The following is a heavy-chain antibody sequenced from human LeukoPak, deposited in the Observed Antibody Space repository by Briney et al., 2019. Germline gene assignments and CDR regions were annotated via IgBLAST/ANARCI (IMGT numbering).Heavy chain of an antibody. V-gene: IGHV4-59*01. CDR2: IYYSGST. CDR3: ARVRPWIQDGMDV. CDR1: GGSISSYY. Sequence: PSETLSLTCTVSGGSISSYYWSWIRQPPGKGLEGIGYIYYSGSTNYNPSLTSRVTISVDTSKNQFSLKLSSVTAADTAVYYCARVRPWIQDGMDVWGQGTTVTVSS. D-gene: IGHD5-18*01. J-gene: IGHJ6*02.